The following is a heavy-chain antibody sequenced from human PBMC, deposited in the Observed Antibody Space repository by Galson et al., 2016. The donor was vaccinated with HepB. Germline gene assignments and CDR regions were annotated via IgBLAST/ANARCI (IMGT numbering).Heavy chain of an antibody. V-gene: IGHV1-46*01. CDR2: ISPTGGTT. D-gene: IGHD2-21*02. CDR3: ARAPLWGLARFDL. Sequence: SVKVSCKASGYTLTSYYMHWVRQAPGRGLEWMGVISPTGGTTTCAQRFQGRITITRDRSTSTVYMEMSSLRSEDTALYYCARAPLWGLARFDLWGQGTLVTVST. J-gene: IGHJ5*02. CDR1: GYTLTSYY.